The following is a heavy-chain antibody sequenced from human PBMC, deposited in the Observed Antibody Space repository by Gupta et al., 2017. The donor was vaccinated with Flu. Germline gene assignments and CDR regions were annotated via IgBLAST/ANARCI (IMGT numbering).Heavy chain of an antibody. V-gene: IGHV4-59*09. CDR3: AGGGNNCQFDY. J-gene: IGHJ4*02. Sequence: HRGSSNYTPTLKSRVTMSVDRSKKQFYLNLRSVTAADTAVYYCAGGGNNCQFDYWGQGTLVHVSS. CDR2: HRGSS. D-gene: IGHD1-1*01.